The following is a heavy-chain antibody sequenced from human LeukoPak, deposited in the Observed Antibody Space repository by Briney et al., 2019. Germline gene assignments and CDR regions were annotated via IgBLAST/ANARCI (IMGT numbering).Heavy chain of an antibody. CDR3: ARGGRGLDDSSGYTAAEEVDAFDI. V-gene: IGHV4-34*01. Sequence: PSETLSLTCAVYGGSFSGYYWSWIRQPPGKGLEWIGEINHSGSTYYNPSLKSRVTISVDTSKNQFSLKLSSVTAADTAVYYCARGGRGLDDSSGYTAAEEVDAFDIWGQGTMVTVSS. J-gene: IGHJ3*02. CDR1: GGSFSGYY. CDR2: INHSGST. D-gene: IGHD3-22*01.